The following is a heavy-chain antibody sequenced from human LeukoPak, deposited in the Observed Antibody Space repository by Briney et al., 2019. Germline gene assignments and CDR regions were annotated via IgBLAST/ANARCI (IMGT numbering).Heavy chain of an antibody. CDR3: TTDTFGARDS. D-gene: IGHD3-10*01. CDR2: INEDGSST. V-gene: IGHV3-74*01. J-gene: IGHJ4*02. CDR1: GYTFSRYW. Sequence: PGGALRLSCAASGYTFSRYWMHWVRQGPGKGLVWVSRINEDGSSTSYAESVRGRFTISRHNAKNTLYLQMNSLRAEDAAVYYCTTDTFGARDSWGQGTLVTVSS.